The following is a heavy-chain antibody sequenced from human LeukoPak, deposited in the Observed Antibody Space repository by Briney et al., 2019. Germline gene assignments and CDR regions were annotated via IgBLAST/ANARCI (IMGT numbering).Heavy chain of an antibody. CDR2: ISYDGSNK. V-gene: IGHV3-30-3*01. J-gene: IGHJ4*02. Sequence: GGSLRLSCAASGFTFSSYAMHWVRQAAGKGLEWVAVISYDGSNKYYADSVKGRFTISRDNSKNTLYLQMNSLRAEDTAVYYCARDPSGYSANFDYWGQGTLVTVSS. CDR1: GFTFSSYA. CDR3: ARDPSGYSANFDY. D-gene: IGHD3-9*01.